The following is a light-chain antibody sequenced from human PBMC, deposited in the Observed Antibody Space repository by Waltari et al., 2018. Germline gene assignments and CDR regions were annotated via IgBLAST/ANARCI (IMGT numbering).Light chain of an antibody. Sequence: QSVLTQPPSASGTPGQRVPIPCSGSSSNIGSNTVHSYQQLPGAAPKPLIYSNNHRPSGVPDRFSGSKSGTSASLAISGLQSEDEADYYCAAWDDSEVVFGGGTKLTVL. CDR1: SSNIGSNT. V-gene: IGLV1-44*01. J-gene: IGLJ2*01. CDR2: SNN. CDR3: AAWDDSEVV.